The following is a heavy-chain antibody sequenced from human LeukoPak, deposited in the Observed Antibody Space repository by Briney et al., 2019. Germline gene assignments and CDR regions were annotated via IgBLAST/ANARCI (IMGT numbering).Heavy chain of an antibody. Sequence: GRSLRLSCAASGFTFSSYAMHWVRQAPGKGLEWVAVISYDGSNKYYADSVKGRFTISRDNSKNTLYLQMNSLRAEDTAVYYCARDSPPYYDFWSGYCDYWGQGTLATVSS. CDR1: GFTFSSYA. D-gene: IGHD3-3*01. CDR3: ARDSPPYYDFWSGYCDY. V-gene: IGHV3-30-3*01. CDR2: ISYDGSNK. J-gene: IGHJ4*02.